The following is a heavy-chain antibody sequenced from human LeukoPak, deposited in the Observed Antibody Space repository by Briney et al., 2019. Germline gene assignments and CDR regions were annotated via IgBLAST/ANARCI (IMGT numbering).Heavy chain of an antibody. Sequence: PGGSLRLSCAASGFTFSNYAMSWVRQAPGKGLEWVSAISGSGGRTYYADSVKGRFTISRDNSKNTLYLTMNSLRAEDTAVYYCAGRSITMVRGSNYYYYYMDVWGKGTTVTISS. J-gene: IGHJ6*03. CDR3: AGRSITMVRGSNYYYYYMDV. D-gene: IGHD3-10*01. V-gene: IGHV3-23*01. CDR1: GFTFSNYA. CDR2: ISGSGGRT.